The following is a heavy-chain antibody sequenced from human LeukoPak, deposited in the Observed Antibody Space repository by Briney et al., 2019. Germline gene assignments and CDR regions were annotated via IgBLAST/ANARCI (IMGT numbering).Heavy chain of an antibody. J-gene: IGHJ5*02. Sequence: GASVKVSCKASGYTFTGYYIHWVRQAPGQGLEWMGWIDPNSGATSYAQKFQGRVTMTGDTSISAAYMELTRLTYADTAVYYCARHVGHPRDLDPWGQGTLVTVSS. D-gene: IGHD1-26*01. V-gene: IGHV1-2*02. CDR3: ARHVGHPRDLDP. CDR2: IDPNSGAT. CDR1: GYTFTGYY.